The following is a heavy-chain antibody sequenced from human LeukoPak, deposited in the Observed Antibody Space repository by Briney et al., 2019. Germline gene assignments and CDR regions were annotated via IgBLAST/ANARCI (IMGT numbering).Heavy chain of an antibody. J-gene: IGHJ6*03. D-gene: IGHD2-2*01. CDR1: GGSVRSYY. V-gene: IGHV4-59*08. CDR2: IHNSGST. CDR3: ARGTQKYCSSTSCRGAYYYYYMDV. Sequence: SETLSLTCTVSGGSVRSYYWSWIRQPPGEGLEWIAYIHNSGSTNYNPSLKSRVTISVDTSKNQFSLKLSSVTAADTAVYYCARGTQKYCSSTSCRGAYYYYYMDVWGKGTTVTVSS.